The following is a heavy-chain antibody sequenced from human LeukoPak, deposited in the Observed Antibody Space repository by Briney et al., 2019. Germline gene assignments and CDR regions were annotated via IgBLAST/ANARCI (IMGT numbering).Heavy chain of an antibody. V-gene: IGHV3-48*02. CDR3: ARDSGIRMGIYYYYYYMDV. D-gene: IGHD3-3*02. CDR1: GFTFSSYS. Sequence: PGGSLRLSCAASGFTFSSYSMNWVRRAPGKGREGVSYISSSRSTIYYEDSVKGRFTISRDTAKNSLYLKMNSLSDEDTAVYYCARDSGIRMGIYYYYYYMDVWGKGTTVTVSS. CDR2: ISSSRSTI. J-gene: IGHJ6*03.